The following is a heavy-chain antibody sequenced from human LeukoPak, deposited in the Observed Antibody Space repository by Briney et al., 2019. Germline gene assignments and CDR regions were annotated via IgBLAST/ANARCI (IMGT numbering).Heavy chain of an antibody. CDR1: GGSISSSSYY. CDR3: ARQIVDSSGLDAFDI. CDR2: IYYGGST. J-gene: IGHJ3*02. V-gene: IGHV4-39*01. Sequence: SETLSLTCTVSGGSISSSSYYWGWIRQPPGKGLEWIGSIYYGGSTYYNPSLKSRVTISVDTSKNQFSLKLSSVTAADTAVYYCARQIVDSSGLDAFDIWGQGTMFTVSS. D-gene: IGHD3-22*01.